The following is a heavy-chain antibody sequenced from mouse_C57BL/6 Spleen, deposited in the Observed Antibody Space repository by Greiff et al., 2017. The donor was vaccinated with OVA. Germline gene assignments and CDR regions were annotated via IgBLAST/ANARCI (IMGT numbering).Heavy chain of an antibody. V-gene: IGHV14-4*01. J-gene: IGHJ3*01. Sequence: VQLQQSGAELVRPGASVKLSCTASGFNIKDDYLHWVKQRPEQGLEWIGWLDPENGDTEYASKFQGKAPITADTSSNTAYLQLSSLTSEDTASYYCTTYYYWGQGTMVTVSA. D-gene: IGHD1-1*01. CDR3: TTYYY. CDR1: GFNIKDDY. CDR2: LDPENGDT.